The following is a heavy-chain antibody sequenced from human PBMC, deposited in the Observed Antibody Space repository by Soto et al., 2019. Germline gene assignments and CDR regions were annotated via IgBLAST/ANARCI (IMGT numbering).Heavy chain of an antibody. D-gene: IGHD6-19*01. J-gene: IGHJ4*02. V-gene: IGHV3-49*04. CDR1: GFTFGDYA. CDR2: IRSKAHGGTT. Sequence: GGSLRLSCTASGFTFGDYAMSWVRQAPGKGLEWVGFIRSKAHGGTTEYAASVKGRFTISRDDSKSIAYLQMNSLKTEDTAVYYCTRDSAQWDSSGWYFDYWGQGTLVTVSS. CDR3: TRDSAQWDSSGWYFDY.